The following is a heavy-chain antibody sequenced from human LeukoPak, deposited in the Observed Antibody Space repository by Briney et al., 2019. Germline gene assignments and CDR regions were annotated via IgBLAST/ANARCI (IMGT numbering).Heavy chain of an antibody. D-gene: IGHD2-21*02. Sequence: SVKVSCKASGGTFSSYAISWVRQAPGQGLEWMGRIIPILGIANYAQKFQGRVTLTADKSTSTAYMELSSLRSEDTAVYYCASLGDYCGGDCYSDYWGQGTLVTVSS. CDR3: ASLGDYCGGDCYSDY. CDR1: GGTFSSYA. V-gene: IGHV1-69*10. J-gene: IGHJ4*02. CDR2: IIPILGIA.